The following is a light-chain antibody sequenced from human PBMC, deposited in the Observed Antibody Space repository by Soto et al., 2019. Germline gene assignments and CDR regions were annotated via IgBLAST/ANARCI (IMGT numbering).Light chain of an antibody. J-gene: IGLJ1*01. V-gene: IGLV2-14*01. CDR1: SSDVGGYNY. CDR3: CSYTSSTIYV. CDR2: DVD. Sequence: QSALTQPASVSGSPGQSITISCTGTSSDVGGYNYVSWYQQHPGKAPKLMIYDVDNRPSGVSHRFSGSKSGNTASLTISGLQAEDEADYYCCSYTSSTIYVFGSGTKVTVL.